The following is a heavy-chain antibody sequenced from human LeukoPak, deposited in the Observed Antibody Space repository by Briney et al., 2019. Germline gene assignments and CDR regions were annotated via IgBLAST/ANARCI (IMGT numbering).Heavy chain of an antibody. CDR3: ARGYYYDSSGYFDY. D-gene: IGHD3-22*01. Sequence: ASVKVSCKASGYTFTSYGISWVRQAPGQGLQWMGWISAYNGNTNYAQKLQGRVTMTTGTSTSTAYMELRSLRSDDTAVYYCARGYYYDSSGYFDYWGQGTLVTVSS. J-gene: IGHJ4*02. CDR1: GYTFTSYG. V-gene: IGHV1-18*01. CDR2: ISAYNGNT.